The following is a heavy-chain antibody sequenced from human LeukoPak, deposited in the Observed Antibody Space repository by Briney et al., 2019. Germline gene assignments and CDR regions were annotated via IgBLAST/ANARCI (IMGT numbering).Heavy chain of an antibody. CDR1: GFTFSNYA. J-gene: IGHJ4*02. V-gene: IGHV3-23*01. CDR3: AKDGNWARFEN. CDR2: ISGSGSST. D-gene: IGHD7-27*01. Sequence: GGSLRLSCAASGFTFSNYAMSWVRQAPGKGLEWVSTISGSGSSTYYADSVRGRFTISRDNSKNTLYLQINSLRAEEDTAVYYCAKDGNWARFENWGQGTLVTVSS.